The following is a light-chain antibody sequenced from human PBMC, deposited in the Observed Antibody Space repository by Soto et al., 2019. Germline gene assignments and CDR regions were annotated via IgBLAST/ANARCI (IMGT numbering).Light chain of an antibody. CDR1: HSVTRY. V-gene: IGKV3-20*01. Sequence: EIVSTQSPGTLSLSPGERATLSCRASHSVTRYVAWYQQKPGQAPRLLISDASGSATGIPDRCSGSGAETDFSLTIIRLEPEDFAVYFCRQYGSSPITFGQGTRLEIK. J-gene: IGKJ5*01. CDR2: DAS. CDR3: RQYGSSPIT.